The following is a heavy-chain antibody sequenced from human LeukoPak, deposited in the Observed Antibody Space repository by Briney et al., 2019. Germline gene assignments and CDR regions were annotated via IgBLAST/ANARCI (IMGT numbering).Heavy chain of an antibody. D-gene: IGHD2-2*02. Sequence: GGSLRLSCAASGFTFSSYSMNWVRQAPGKGLEWVSSISSSSGYIYYADSVKGRFTISRDNAKNSLYLQMNSLRAEDTAVYYCARDKAPHCSSTSCYNSYFDYWGQGTLVTVSS. V-gene: IGHV3-21*01. CDR1: GFTFSSYS. CDR3: ARDKAPHCSSTSCYNSYFDY. CDR2: ISSSSGYI. J-gene: IGHJ4*02.